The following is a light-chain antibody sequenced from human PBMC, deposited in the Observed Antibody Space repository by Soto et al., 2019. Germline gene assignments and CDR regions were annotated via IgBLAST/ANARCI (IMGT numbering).Light chain of an antibody. CDR2: DAS. J-gene: IGKJ1*01. CDR3: QQYNTYWT. Sequence: GDRVTITCRAIQSISTWLAWYQQKPGQAPKLLIYDASSLESGVPSRFSGRGSGTEFTLTISSLQPDDFATYYCQQYNTYWTFGQGTKVEIK. V-gene: IGKV1-5*01. CDR1: QSISTW.